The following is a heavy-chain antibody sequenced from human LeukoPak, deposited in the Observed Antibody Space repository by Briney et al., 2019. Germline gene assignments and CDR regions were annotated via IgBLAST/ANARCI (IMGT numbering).Heavy chain of an antibody. CDR1: GRSFSGYY. D-gene: IGHD3-3*01. CDR3: ARGIEWLLYPYYFDY. Sequence: SETLSLTCAVYGRSFSGYYWSWIRQPPGKGLEWIGEINHSGSTNYNPSLKSRVTISVDTSKNQFSLKLSSVTAADTAVYYCARGIEWLLYPYYFDYWGQGTLVTVSS. V-gene: IGHV4-34*01. J-gene: IGHJ4*02. CDR2: INHSGST.